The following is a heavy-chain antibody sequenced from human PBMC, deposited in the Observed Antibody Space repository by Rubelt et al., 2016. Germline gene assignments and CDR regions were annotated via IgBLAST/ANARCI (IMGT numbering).Heavy chain of an antibody. J-gene: IGHJ4*02. D-gene: IGHD1-26*01. CDR3: TSDPPGVGIEY. Sequence: EVQLVESGGGLVQPGGSLRLSCAASGFIFNRYAMSWVRQTPGKGLEWVSARSSSGSSTYYAGSVQGRFTISRDNSKNTVYLQMNSLRAEDTAGYYCTSDPPGVGIEYWCQGTLVTVSS. CDR2: RSSSGSST. V-gene: IGHV3-23*04. CDR1: GFIFNRYA.